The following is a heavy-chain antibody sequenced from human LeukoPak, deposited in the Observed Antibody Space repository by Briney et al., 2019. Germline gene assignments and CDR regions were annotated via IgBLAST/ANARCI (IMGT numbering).Heavy chain of an antibody. J-gene: IGHJ4*02. D-gene: IGHD3-10*01. Sequence: GGSLRLSCAASGFTFRTYGFSWVRQAPGKGLEWVSTVSSSGGSTYYADSVKGRFTISRDNSKNTLYLQMNRLRAEDTAVYYCAKYGSGLRDYWGQGTLVTVSS. CDR3: AKYGSGLRDY. CDR1: GFTFRTYG. CDR2: VSSSGGST. V-gene: IGHV3-23*01.